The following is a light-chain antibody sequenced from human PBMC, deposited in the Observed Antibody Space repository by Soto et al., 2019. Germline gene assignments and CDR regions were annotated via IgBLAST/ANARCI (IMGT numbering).Light chain of an antibody. CDR3: CTYAGIYTYV. Sequence: QSVLTQPRSVSGSPGQSVTISCTGSSIGGFNYVSWYQQHPGKAPRVVIYDVYKRPSGVPDRFSGSKSGNTASLTISGLQADDEADYYCCTYAGIYTYVFGSGTKLTVL. CDR1: SIGGFNY. CDR2: DVY. J-gene: IGLJ1*01. V-gene: IGLV2-11*01.